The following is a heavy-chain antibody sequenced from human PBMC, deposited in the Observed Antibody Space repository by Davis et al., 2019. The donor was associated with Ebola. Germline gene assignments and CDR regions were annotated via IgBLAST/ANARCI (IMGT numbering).Heavy chain of an antibody. CDR2: VIPMFGTS. CDR1: TGTFGSYA. J-gene: IGHJ4*02. Sequence: SVQVSCKASTGTFGSYAISWVRQAPGQGLEWMGGVIPMFGTSKYAQKFQGRVTMTRDTSTSTVYMELSSLRSEDTAVYYCARDRAPIQLWLVDWGQGTLVTVSS. D-gene: IGHD5-18*01. V-gene: IGHV1-69*05. CDR3: ARDRAPIQLWLVD.